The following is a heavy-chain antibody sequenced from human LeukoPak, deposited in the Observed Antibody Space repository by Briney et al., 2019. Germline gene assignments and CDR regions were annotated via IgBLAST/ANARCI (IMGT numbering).Heavy chain of an antibody. D-gene: IGHD3-22*01. J-gene: IGHJ4*02. CDR3: ARCGSYDSSGYYPPLED. CDR1: GFTFSSYA. CDR2: ISGSGGST. V-gene: IGHV3-23*01. Sequence: PGGSLRLSCAASGFTFSSYAMSWVRRAPGKGLEWVSAISGSGGSTYYADSVKGRFTISRDNAKNSLYLQMNSLRAEDTAVYYCARCGSYDSSGYYPPLEDWGQGTLVTVSS.